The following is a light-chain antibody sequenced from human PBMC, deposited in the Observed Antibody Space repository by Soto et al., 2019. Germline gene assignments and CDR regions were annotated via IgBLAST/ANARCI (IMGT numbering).Light chain of an antibody. Sequence: DIQVTQSPPTLSASVGDRVTITCRASQTISTWMAWYQQKPGKAPKLLVYDASTLQSGVASRFSGSGSGTEFTLIISGLQPDDSATYYCQQSFSTPQTFGGGTRVEIK. V-gene: IGKV1-5*01. CDR1: QTISTW. J-gene: IGKJ4*01. CDR2: DAS. CDR3: QQSFSTPQT.